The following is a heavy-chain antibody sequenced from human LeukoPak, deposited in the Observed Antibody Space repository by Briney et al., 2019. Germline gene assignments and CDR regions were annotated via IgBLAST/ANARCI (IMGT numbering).Heavy chain of an antibody. CDR3: ASRYCSSTSCYWGSLFDY. Sequence: SQTLSLTCTVSGGSISSGGYYWSWIRQHPGKGLEWIGYIYYSGSTYYNPSLKSRVTISVDTSKNQFSLKQSSVTAADTAVYYCASRYCSSTSCYWGSLFDYWGQGTLVTVSS. D-gene: IGHD2-2*01. J-gene: IGHJ4*02. V-gene: IGHV4-31*03. CDR1: GGSISSGGYY. CDR2: IYYSGST.